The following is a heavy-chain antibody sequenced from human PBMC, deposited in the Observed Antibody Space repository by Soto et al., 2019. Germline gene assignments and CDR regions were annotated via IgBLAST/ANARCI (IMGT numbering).Heavy chain of an antibody. J-gene: IGHJ5*02. CDR1: GYTFTGYY. CDR3: ARSNWKYTGSGGVTPRRLYNWFDP. V-gene: IGHV1-2*04. D-gene: IGHD1-7*01. CDR2: INPSNGGT. Sequence: ASVKVSCKASGYTFTGYYMHWVRQAPGQGLEWMGWINPSNGGTNFAQKFQGWVTMTRDTSISTAYMDLSRLRSDDTAMYYCARSNWKYTGSGGVTPRRLYNWFDPWGKGTLVTVSS.